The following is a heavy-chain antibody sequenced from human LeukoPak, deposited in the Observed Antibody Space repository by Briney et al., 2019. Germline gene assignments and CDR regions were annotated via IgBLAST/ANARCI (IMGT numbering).Heavy chain of an antibody. V-gene: IGHV1-2*02. CDR3: VVHGCYFDD. Sequence: GASVTLSCKASVYTFTGFYMHWVRQAPGHGCEWMGWINLNSGGTNYAQKFQGRVTTPRATSISTVYMELSRLRSDDTAMYSCVVHGCYFDDWGEGTLVTVSS. D-gene: IGHD2-8*01. J-gene: IGHJ4*02. CDR2: INLNSGGT. CDR1: VYTFTGFY.